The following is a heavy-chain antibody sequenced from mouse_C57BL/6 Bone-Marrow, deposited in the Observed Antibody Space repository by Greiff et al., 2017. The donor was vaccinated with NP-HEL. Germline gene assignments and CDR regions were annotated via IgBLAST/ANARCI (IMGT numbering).Heavy chain of an antibody. CDR1: GFTFSSYA. J-gene: IGHJ2*01. CDR2: ISDGGSFT. D-gene: IGHD1-1*01. V-gene: IGHV5-4*01. Sequence: EVQLVESGGGLVKPGGSLKLSCAASGFTFSSYAMSWVRQTPEKSLEWVATISDGGSFTYYPDFVLGRFIISRDNAKNKLYIKISHLKSKDTAMYYCARENYGSVDYWGQGTTLTVSS. CDR3: ARENYGSVDY.